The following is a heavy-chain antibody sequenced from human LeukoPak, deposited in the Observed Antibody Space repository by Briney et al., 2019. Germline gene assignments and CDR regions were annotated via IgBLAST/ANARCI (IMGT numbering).Heavy chain of an antibody. D-gene: IGHD6-6*01. V-gene: IGHV4-61*02. Sequence: SETLSLTCSVSGDSISHGTYYWSWIRQPAGQGLEWIGRIYTTGVTNYNSSLKTRVTLLVAPSLNQFSLNLTSVTAADTAVYYCAREFLASRRNWVDPWGQGTLVTVSS. CDR2: IYTTGVT. J-gene: IGHJ5*02. CDR1: GDSISHGTYY. CDR3: AREFLASRRNWVDP.